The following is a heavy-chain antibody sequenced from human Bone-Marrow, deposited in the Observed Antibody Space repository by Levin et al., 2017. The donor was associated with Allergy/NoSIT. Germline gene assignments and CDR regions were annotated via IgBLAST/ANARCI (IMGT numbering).Heavy chain of an antibody. D-gene: IGHD6-19*01. Sequence: GESLKISCAASGFTFSSYAMSWVRQAPGKGMEWVSAISGSGGSTYYADSVKGRFTISRDNSKNTLYLQMNSLRAEDTAVYYCAKTPILAVAGPSYYFDYWGQGTLVTVSS. V-gene: IGHV3-23*01. J-gene: IGHJ4*02. CDR3: AKTPILAVAGPSYYFDY. CDR2: ISGSGGST. CDR1: GFTFSSYA.